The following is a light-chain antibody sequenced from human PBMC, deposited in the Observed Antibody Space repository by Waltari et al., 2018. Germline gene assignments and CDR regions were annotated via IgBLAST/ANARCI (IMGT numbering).Light chain of an antibody. Sequence: DIQMTKSPSSLSASVGDRVTITCRTSKSIGRYLIWYKQKPGKVPKLLIFAASSLQSGVPSRFIGSGSGTDFTLTIRSLTSEDFATYYCQHSFSVPWTFGQVTKVEIK. J-gene: IGKJ1*01. CDR2: AAS. CDR3: QHSFSVPWT. CDR1: KSIGRY. V-gene: IGKV1-39*01.